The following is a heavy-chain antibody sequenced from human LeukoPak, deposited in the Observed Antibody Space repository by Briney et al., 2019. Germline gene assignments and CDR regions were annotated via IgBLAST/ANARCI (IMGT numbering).Heavy chain of an antibody. Sequence: TGGSLRLSCAASGFTFRSYSMNWVRQAPGKGLEWVALIWYDGSNENYADSVKGRFTISRDNSKNTLYLQMNSLSAEDTAVYYCAKDQTYGTDAYNPPFDYWGQGTRVTVSS. J-gene: IGHJ4*02. CDR1: GFTFRSYS. V-gene: IGHV3-33*06. D-gene: IGHD3-10*01. CDR2: IWYDGSNE. CDR3: AKDQTYGTDAYNPPFDY.